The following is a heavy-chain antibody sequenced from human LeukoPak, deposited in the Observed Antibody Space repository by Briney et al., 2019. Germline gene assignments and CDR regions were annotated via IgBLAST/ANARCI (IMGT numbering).Heavy chain of an antibody. CDR2: IYHSGST. CDR1: GDSISSGGYY. D-gene: IGHD6-13*01. CDR3: ARDPVAAAGHGY. Sequence: PSETLSLTCTVSGDSISSGGYYWSWIRQPPGKGLEWIGYIYHSGSTYYNPSLKSRVTISVDRSKNQFSLKLSSVTAADTAVYYCARDPVAAAGHGYWGQGTLVTVSS. V-gene: IGHV4-30-2*01. J-gene: IGHJ4*02.